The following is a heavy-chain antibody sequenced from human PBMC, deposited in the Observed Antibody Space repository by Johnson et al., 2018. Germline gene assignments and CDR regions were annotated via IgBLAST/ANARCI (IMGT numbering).Heavy chain of an antibody. D-gene: IGHD6-13*01. CDR2: IGGSGSYI. J-gene: IGHJ3*02. CDR1: GFTFSSYT. V-gene: IGHV3-21*01. Sequence: VQLVESGGGLLKPGGSLRVSCAASGFTFSSYTMNWVRQAPGKGLEWISSIGGSGSYIHYADAVKGRFTISRDTAQNSLYLQMNSLGTEDTAVDYCARDSDSNTWSNDAFDIWGQGTMVTVSS. CDR3: ARDSDSNTWSNDAFDI.